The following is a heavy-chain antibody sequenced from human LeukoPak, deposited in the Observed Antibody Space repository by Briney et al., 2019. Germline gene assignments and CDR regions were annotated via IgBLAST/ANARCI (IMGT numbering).Heavy chain of an antibody. CDR1: GGSISSVDYY. V-gene: IGHV4-30-4*02. D-gene: IGHD1-26*01. Sequence: SDTLSLTCTVSGGSISSVDYYWSWIRQPPGKGLEWIGYIYYSGSTYYNPSLKSRVTISVDTSKNQFSLKLSSVTAADTAVYYCARFGWELLFGKSYWYFDLWGRGTLVTVSS. CDR2: IYYSGST. J-gene: IGHJ2*01. CDR3: ARFGWELLFGKSYWYFDL.